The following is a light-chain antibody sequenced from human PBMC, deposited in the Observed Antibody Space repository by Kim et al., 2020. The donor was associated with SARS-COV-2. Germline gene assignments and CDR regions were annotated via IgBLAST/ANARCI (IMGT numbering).Light chain of an antibody. CDR1: QSISSR. CDR2: KAS. V-gene: IGKV1-5*03. Sequence: SASVGDRVTITCRASQSISSRLAWYQQKPGKAPKLLIYKASSLESGVPSRFSGSGSGTEFTLTISSLQPDDFATYYCQQYNSYPYTFGQGTKLEI. J-gene: IGKJ2*01. CDR3: QQYNSYPYT.